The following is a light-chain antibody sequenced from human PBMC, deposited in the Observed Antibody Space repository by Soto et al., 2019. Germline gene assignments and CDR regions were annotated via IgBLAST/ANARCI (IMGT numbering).Light chain of an antibody. Sequence: EIVLTQSPDILSLSPGERATLSCRASQSVRSNYLAWYQQKPGQAPRFLIYDASSRATGIPDRFSGSGSGTDFTLTTSRLEPEDFAVYYCQQYGSTPLTFGGGTKVAIK. CDR1: QSVRSNY. J-gene: IGKJ4*01. CDR3: QQYGSTPLT. V-gene: IGKV3-20*01. CDR2: DAS.